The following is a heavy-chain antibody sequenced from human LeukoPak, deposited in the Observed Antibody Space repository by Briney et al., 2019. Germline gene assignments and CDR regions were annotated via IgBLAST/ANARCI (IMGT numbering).Heavy chain of an antibody. D-gene: IGHD4-17*01. Sequence: PGGSLRLSCAASGFTFSSNSMNWVRQAPGKGLEWVSYISSSSTIYYADSVKGRFTISRDNAKNSLYLQMNSLRDEDTAVYYCARLTSATVTYDYWGQGTLVTVSS. CDR2: ISSSSTI. CDR3: ARLTSATVTYDY. V-gene: IGHV3-48*02. CDR1: GFTFSSNS. J-gene: IGHJ4*02.